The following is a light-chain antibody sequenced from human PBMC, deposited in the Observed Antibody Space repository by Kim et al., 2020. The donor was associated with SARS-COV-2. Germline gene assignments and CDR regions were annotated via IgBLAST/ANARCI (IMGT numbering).Light chain of an antibody. CDR3: AAWDDRLSGRV. Sequence: GQRVTISCSGSSSNIEKNYVYWYQQVPGTAPKVLIYGNNQRPSGVPDRFSGCKSGTSGSLAISGLRSEDEADYYGAAWDDRLSGRVFGGGTKVTVL. CDR2: GNN. J-gene: IGLJ3*02. CDR1: SSNIEKNY. V-gene: IGLV1-47*01.